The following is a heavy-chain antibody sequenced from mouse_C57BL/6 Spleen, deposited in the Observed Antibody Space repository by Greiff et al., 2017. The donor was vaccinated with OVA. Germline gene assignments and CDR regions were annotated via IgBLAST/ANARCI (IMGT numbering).Heavy chain of an antibody. V-gene: IGHV5-17*01. D-gene: IGHD2-4*01. CDR1: GFTFSDYG. Sequence: DVMLVESGGGLVKPGGSLKLSCAASGFTFSDYGMHWVRQAPEKGLEWVAYISSGSSTIYYADTVKGRFTISRDNAKNTLFLQMTSLRSEDTAMYYCERQDDYDEFAYWGQGTLVTVSA. J-gene: IGHJ3*01. CDR2: ISSGSSTI. CDR3: ERQDDYDEFAY.